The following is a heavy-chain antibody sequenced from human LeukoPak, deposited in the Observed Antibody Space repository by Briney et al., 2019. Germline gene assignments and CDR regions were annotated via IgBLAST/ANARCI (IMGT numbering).Heavy chain of an antibody. CDR2: IYYSGST. D-gene: IGHD6-19*01. J-gene: IGHJ4*02. Sequence: SETLSLTCTVSGGSISSYYWSWIRQPPGKGLEWIGYIYYSGSTNYNPSLKSRVTISVDTSKNQFSLKLSSVTAADTAVYYCARYSSGYAAYYFDYWGQGTLVTVSS. CDR1: GGSISSYY. V-gene: IGHV4-59*08. CDR3: ARYSSGYAAYYFDY.